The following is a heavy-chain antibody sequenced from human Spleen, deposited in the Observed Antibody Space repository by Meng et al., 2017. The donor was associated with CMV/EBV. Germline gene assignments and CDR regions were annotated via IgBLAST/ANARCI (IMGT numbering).Heavy chain of an antibody. V-gene: IGHV3-23*01. D-gene: IGHD3-3*02. CDR1: GFTFSSYA. J-gene: IGHJ4*02. CDR3: AKDPRPRAFKDY. Sequence: CAASGFTFSSYAMSWVRQDPGKGLEWVSAISGSGGSTYYADSVKGRFTISRDNSKNTLYLQMNSLRAEDTAVYYCAKDPRPRAFKDYWGQGTLVTVSS. CDR2: ISGSGGST.